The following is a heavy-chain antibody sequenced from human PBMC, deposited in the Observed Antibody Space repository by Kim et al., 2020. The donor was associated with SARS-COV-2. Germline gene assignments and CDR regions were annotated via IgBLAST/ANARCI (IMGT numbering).Heavy chain of an antibody. CDR2: IYYSGST. Sequence: SETLSLTCTVSGGSVSSGSYYWSWIRQPPGKGLEWIGYIYYSGSTNYNPSLKSRVTISVDTSKNQFSLKLSSVTAADTAVYYCAREFTILAPGVLYGMDVWGQGTTVTVSS. CDR3: AREFTILAPGVLYGMDV. D-gene: IGHD3-9*01. V-gene: IGHV4-61*01. J-gene: IGHJ6*02. CDR1: GGSVSSGSYY.